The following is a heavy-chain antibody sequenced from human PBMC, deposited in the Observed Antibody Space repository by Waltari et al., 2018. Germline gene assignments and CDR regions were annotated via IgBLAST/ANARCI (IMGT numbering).Heavy chain of an antibody. CDR3: ARDTVTTSSVGSPDY. V-gene: IGHV1-18*01. CDR2: ISAYNGNT. D-gene: IGHD4-17*01. CDR1: GGTFSSYA. J-gene: IGHJ4*02. Sequence: QVQLVQSGAEVKKPGSSVKVSCKASGGTFSSYAISLVRQAPGQGLEWMAWISAYNGNTHYAQKFQGRVTITTDTSTSTAYMELRSLRSDDTAVYYCARDTVTTSSVGSPDYWGQGTLVTVSS.